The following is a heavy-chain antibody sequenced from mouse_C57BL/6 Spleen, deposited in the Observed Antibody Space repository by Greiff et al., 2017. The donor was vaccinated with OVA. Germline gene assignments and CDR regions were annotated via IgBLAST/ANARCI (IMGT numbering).Heavy chain of an antibody. J-gene: IGHJ4*01. D-gene: IGHD2-3*01. Sequence: QVQLQQPGAELVKPGASVKLSCKASGYTFTSYWMHWVKQRPGRGLEWIGRIDPTSGDTKYNEKFKSKATLTVDKPSSTAYMQLSSLTSEDSAVYSCASDDSQYAIDDWGQGTTVTVSS. CDR1: GYTFTSYW. V-gene: IGHV1-72*01. CDR2: IDPTSGDT. CDR3: ASDDSQYAIDD.